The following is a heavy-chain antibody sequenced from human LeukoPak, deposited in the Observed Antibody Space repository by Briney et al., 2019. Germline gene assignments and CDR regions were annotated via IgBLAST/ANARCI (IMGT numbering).Heavy chain of an antibody. CDR2: ISSSSSYI. V-gene: IGHV3-21*01. D-gene: IGHD2-2*01. J-gene: IGHJ4*02. Sequence: PGGSLRLSCAASGFTFSTYPMYWVRQAPGKGLEWVSSISSSSSYIYYADSVKGRFTISRDNAKNSLYLQMNSLRAEDTAVYYCARGGCSSTSCTPDYWGQGTLVTVSS. CDR1: GFTFSTYP. CDR3: ARGGCSSTSCTPDY.